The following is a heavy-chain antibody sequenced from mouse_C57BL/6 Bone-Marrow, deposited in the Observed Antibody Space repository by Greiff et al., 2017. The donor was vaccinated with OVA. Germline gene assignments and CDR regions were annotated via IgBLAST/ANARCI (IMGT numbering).Heavy chain of an antibody. CDR2: ISYDGSN. V-gene: IGHV3-6*01. CDR3: AREGGYYGSSYVLYAMDY. Sequence: DVKLQESGPGLVKPSQSLSLTCSVTGYSITSGYYWNWIRQFPGNKLEWMGYISYDGSNNYNPSLKNRISITRDTSKNQFFLKLNSVTTEDTATYYCAREGGYYGSSYVLYAMDYWGQGTSVTVSS. J-gene: IGHJ4*01. D-gene: IGHD1-1*01. CDR1: GYSITSGYY.